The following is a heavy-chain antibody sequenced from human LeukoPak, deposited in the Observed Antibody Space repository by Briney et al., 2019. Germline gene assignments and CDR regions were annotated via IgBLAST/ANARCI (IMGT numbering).Heavy chain of an antibody. J-gene: IGHJ4*02. D-gene: IGHD6-13*01. Sequence: GGSLRLSCAVSGFSFSGYWMTWVRQAPGKGLEWVAEIKQDGSEKNYVDSVKGRFTISRDNAQNSLFLQMNSLGVEDTADYYCGREWRGGIAAAGTRIEGDYWGQGTLVGVSS. CDR1: GFSFSGYW. CDR3: GREWRGGIAAAGTRIEGDY. V-gene: IGHV3-7*01. CDR2: IKQDGSEK.